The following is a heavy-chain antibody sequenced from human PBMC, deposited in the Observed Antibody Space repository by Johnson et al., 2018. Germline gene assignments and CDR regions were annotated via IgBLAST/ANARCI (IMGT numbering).Heavy chain of an antibody. V-gene: IGHV3-33*01. J-gene: IGHJ4*02. CDR1: GFTFSSYG. D-gene: IGHD6-19*01. CDR3: ESSQWLVRAFEY. CDR2: IWYDGSNK. Sequence: QVQLVQSGGGVVQPGRSLRLSCAASGFTFSSYGMHWVRQAPGKGLEWVAVIWYDGSNKYYADSVKGRFTISRDNSKNTLYLQMHSLRAEDAAVYYCESSQWLVRAFEYWGQGTLVTVSS.